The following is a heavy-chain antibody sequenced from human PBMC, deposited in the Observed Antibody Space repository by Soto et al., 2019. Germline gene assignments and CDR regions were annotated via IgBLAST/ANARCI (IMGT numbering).Heavy chain of an antibody. Sequence: QVQLQQWGAGLLKPSETLSLTCAVYDGSFSGYYWSWIRQPPGKGLEWFGEVNHSGSTNYNPSLTSRVTISVATSKNQFSLKLSSVAAADTSVYYCARDLEIPFGMVISYYYYGMDVWGQGTTVTVSS. D-gene: IGHD3-3*01. CDR2: VNHSGST. J-gene: IGHJ6*02. CDR3: ARDLEIPFGMVISYYYYGMDV. V-gene: IGHV4-34*01. CDR1: DGSFSGYY.